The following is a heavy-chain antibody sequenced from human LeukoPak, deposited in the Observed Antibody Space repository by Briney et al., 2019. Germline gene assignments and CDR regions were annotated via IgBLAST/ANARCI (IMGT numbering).Heavy chain of an antibody. CDR3: ARQDTAMAYYYGMDV. J-gene: IGHJ6*02. Sequence: GASVKVSCKASGGTFSSYTISWVRQAPGQGLEWMGGIIPILGIANYAQKFQGRVTITADKSTSTAYMELSSLRSEDTAVYYCARQDTAMAYYYGMDVWGQGTTVTVSS. V-gene: IGHV1-69*10. CDR2: IIPILGIA. CDR1: GGTFSSYT. D-gene: IGHD5-18*01.